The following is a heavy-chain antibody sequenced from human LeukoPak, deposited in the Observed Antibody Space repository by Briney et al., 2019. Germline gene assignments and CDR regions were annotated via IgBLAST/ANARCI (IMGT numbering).Heavy chain of an antibody. CDR3: AKVPRGHYFDY. CDR2: ISSSSSYI. J-gene: IGHJ4*02. V-gene: IGHV3-21*04. CDR1: GFTFSSYS. D-gene: IGHD3-10*01. Sequence: GGSLRLSCAASGFTFSSYSMNWVRQAPGKGLEWVSSISSSSSYIYYADSVKGRFTISRDNSMNTLYLQMNSLRAEDTAVYCCAKVPRGHYFDYWGQGTLVTVSS.